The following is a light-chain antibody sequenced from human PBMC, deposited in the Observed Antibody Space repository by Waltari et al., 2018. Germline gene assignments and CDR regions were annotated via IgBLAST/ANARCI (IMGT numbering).Light chain of an antibody. CDR3: QQHGTLPAT. CDR2: RAS. Sequence: EIVLTQSPGTASLSPGERVTLSCRASQSVGSSSVAWYQQKPGQAPRLVIYRASRRATGIPDRFSGSGSGTDFSLTISRLEPEDFAVYYCQQHGTLPATFGQGTKVEIK. J-gene: IGKJ1*01. V-gene: IGKV3-20*01. CDR1: QSVGSSS.